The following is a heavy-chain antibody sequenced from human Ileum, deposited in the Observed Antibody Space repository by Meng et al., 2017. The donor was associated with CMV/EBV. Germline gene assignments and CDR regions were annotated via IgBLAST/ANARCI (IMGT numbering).Heavy chain of an antibody. CDR1: GVILNNAW. CDR3: MTDYGDDGY. D-gene: IGHD4-17*01. CDR2: IKSKTRGGTA. J-gene: IGHJ4*02. V-gene: IGHV3-15*07. Sequence: SWAASGVILNNAWMNGVRKAPGKGLQWVGRIKSKTRGGTADHAAPVKGRFTISRDDSKNILYLQMNSLKAEDTAIYYCMTDYGDDGYWGQGTLVTVSS.